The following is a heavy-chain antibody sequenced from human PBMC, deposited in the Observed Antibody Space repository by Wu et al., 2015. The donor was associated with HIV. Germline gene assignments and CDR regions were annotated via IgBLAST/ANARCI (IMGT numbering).Heavy chain of an antibody. CDR1: GDTFSSYA. CDR3: VRMRSSGWPIDS. V-gene: IGHV1-8*02. J-gene: IGHJ4*02. D-gene: IGHD6-19*01. Sequence: QVQLVQSGAEVKKPGSSVKISCKTSGDTFSSYAINWVRQAPGQGLEWLGWMNPQTGDTGYAQKFQGRVTMTRDTSINTAYLELDSLKYEDTATYFCVRMRSSGWPIDSWGQGTLVTVSS. CDR2: MNPQTGDT.